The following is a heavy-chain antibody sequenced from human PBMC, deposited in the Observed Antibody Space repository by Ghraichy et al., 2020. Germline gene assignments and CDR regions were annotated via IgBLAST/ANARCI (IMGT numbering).Heavy chain of an antibody. CDR3: AADFGVVTLYYFDY. V-gene: IGHV3-23*01. CDR1: GFTFSSYA. J-gene: IGHJ4*02. CDR2: ISGSGGST. D-gene: IGHD3-3*01. Sequence: GGSLRLSCAASGFTFSSYAMSWVRQAPGKGLEWVSAISGSGGSTYYADSVKGRFTISRDNSKNTLYLQMNSLRSEDTAVYYCAADFGVVTLYYFDYWGQGTLVTVSS.